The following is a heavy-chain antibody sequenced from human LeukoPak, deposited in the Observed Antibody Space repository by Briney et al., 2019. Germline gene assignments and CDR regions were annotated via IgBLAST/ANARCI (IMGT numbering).Heavy chain of an antibody. J-gene: IGHJ3*02. CDR2: IYYSGST. CDR1: GGSISSGGYY. Sequence: PSETLSLTCTVSGGSISSGGYYWSWIRQHPGKGLEWIGYIYYSGSTYYNPSLKSRVTISADTSKNQFSLKLSSVTAADTAVYYCASTRADAFDIWGQGTMVTVSS. CDR3: ASTRADAFDI. V-gene: IGHV4-31*03.